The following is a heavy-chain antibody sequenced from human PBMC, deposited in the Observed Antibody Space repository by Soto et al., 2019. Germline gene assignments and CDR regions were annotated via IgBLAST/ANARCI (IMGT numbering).Heavy chain of an antibody. CDR3: AYGSSRAWIDT. CDR1: GDSIRGYHYY. Sequence: QLQESGPGQLKPSQTLSLTCSVSGDSIRGYHYYWGWIRQAPGKGLELVVSGYFSGGTSYYKPSLKSLVTISVDTTYNKFFLGLNSGAAAETAVYFCAYGSSRAWIDTWGQETFVPVSS. CDR2: GYFSGGTS. V-gene: IGHV4-39*01. D-gene: IGHD3-16*01. J-gene: IGHJ5*02.